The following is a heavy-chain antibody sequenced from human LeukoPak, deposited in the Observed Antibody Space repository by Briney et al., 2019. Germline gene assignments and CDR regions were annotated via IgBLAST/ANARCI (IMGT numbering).Heavy chain of an antibody. V-gene: IGHV3-21*04. J-gene: IGHJ4*02. Sequence: GGSLRLSCAASGFTFSSSAMNWVRQAPGKGLEWVSSINNVGSHIYYADSVKGRFTISRDNAKNSLYLQMNSLRAEDTAVYYCAKFGNYGPLNRDYWGQGTLVTVSS. CDR1: GFTFSSSA. CDR3: AKFGNYGPLNRDY. CDR2: INNVGSHI. D-gene: IGHD4-17*01.